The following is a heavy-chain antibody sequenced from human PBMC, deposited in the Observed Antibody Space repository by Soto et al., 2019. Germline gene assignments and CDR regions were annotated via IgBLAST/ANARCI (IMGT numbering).Heavy chain of an antibody. V-gene: IGHV4-39*07. CDR3: ARSNYDYIWGSYRYYMDV. CDR1: GGSISSSSYY. CDR2: IYYSGST. Sequence: SETLSLTCTVSGGSISSSSYYWGWIRQHPGKGLEWIGNIYYSGSTYYNPSLKSRVTISVDTSKNQFSLKLSSVTAADTAVYYCARSNYDYIWGSYRYYMDVWGKGTTVTVS. J-gene: IGHJ6*03. D-gene: IGHD3-16*02.